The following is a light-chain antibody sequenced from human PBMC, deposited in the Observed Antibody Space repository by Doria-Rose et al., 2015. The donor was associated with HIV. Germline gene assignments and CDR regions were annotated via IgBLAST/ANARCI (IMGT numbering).Light chain of an antibody. V-gene: IGKV3-20*01. CDR2: DGS. Sequence: TQSPGTLSLSPGERATLSCRASQSFSSTYLAWYQQRPGQAPSLLIYDGSTRATGIPDSCSASGFGTDCTLTINRLEPEDYALYYCHQYGTSGTFGQGAKVEI. CDR1: QSFSSTY. CDR3: HQYGTSGT. J-gene: IGKJ1*01.